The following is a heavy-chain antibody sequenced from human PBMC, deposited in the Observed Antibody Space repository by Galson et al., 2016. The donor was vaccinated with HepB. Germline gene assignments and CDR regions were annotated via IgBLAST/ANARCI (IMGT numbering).Heavy chain of an antibody. D-gene: IGHD4-23*01. CDR2: VSFDGRKK. V-gene: IGHV3-30*04. J-gene: IGHJ6*02. CDR1: GFTFSNYA. CDR3: TRAATVDHEFYYYAMDV. Sequence: SLRLSCAASGFTFSNYAMHWVRQAPGKGLEWVAVVSFDGRKKYYADSMKGRFTISRDNAKNTLYLQMNRLRAEDTAVYYCTRAATVDHEFYYYAMDVWGQGTTGTVSS.